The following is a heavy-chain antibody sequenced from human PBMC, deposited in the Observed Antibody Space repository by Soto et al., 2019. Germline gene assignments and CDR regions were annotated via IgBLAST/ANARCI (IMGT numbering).Heavy chain of an antibody. CDR1: GFSLTTSGVG. CDR3: AHRVLRTVFGLVTTTAIYFDF. D-gene: IGHD3-3*01. Sequence: QITLNESGPTVVRPTETLTLTCRFSGFSLTTSGVGVGWIRQSPGKAPEWLARIYWDDDKRYSASLKSRLTITKDTYKNQVVLTVSDLDPTDTATYYCAHRVLRTVFGLVTTTAIYFDFWGQGTPVAVSS. V-gene: IGHV2-5*02. CDR2: IYWDDDK. J-gene: IGHJ4*02.